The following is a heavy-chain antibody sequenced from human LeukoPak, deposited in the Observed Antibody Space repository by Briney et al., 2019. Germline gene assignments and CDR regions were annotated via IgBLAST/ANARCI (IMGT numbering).Heavy chain of an antibody. CDR2: IHYSGST. Sequence: SVTLSLTCTVSGGSISSYYWSWIRQPPGKGLEWIGYIHYSGSTNYNPSLKSRVTISVDTSKNQFSLKLSSVTAADTAVYYCARAHGRLDAFDIWGQGTMVTVSS. V-gene: IGHV4-59*01. J-gene: IGHJ3*02. D-gene: IGHD4-11*01. CDR3: ARAHGRLDAFDI. CDR1: GGSISSYY.